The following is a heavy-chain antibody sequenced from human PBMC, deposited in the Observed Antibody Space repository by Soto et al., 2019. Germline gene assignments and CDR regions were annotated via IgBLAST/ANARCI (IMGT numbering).Heavy chain of an antibody. V-gene: IGHV1-8*01. CDR2: MNPNSGNT. J-gene: IGHJ5*02. CDR1: GYTFTSYD. CDR3: ARWGSYCSCGSCHEWFHP. D-gene: IGHD2-15*01. Sequence: SSVKVSCKASGYTFTSYDINWVRQATGQGLEWMGWMNPNSGNTGYAQKFQGRVTMTRNTSISTAYMELSSLRSEDTAVYYCARWGSYCSCGSCHEWFHPWGQGPLGIVPS.